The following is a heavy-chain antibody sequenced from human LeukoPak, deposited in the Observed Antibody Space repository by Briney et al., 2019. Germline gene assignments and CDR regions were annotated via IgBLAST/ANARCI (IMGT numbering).Heavy chain of an antibody. V-gene: IGHV3-30-3*01. Sequence: PGGSLRLSCAASGFTFSSYAMHWVRQAPGKGLEWVAVISYDGSNKYYADSVKGRFTISRDNSKKTLYLQMNSQRAEDTAVYYCARGVSSGSYPLDYWGQGTLVTVSS. D-gene: IGHD1-26*01. J-gene: IGHJ4*02. CDR2: ISYDGSNK. CDR3: ARGVSSGSYPLDY. CDR1: GFTFSSYA.